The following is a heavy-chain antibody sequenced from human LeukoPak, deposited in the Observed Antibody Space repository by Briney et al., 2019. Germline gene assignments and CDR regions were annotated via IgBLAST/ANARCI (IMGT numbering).Heavy chain of an antibody. V-gene: IGHV3-33*03. J-gene: IGHJ4*02. CDR2: LVYDARS. D-gene: IGHD6-25*01. CDR1: GFPFSSYG. CDR3: ATDLSAAFDF. Sequence: GGSLRLSCAASGFPFSSYGMHWVRQAPGKGLEWVARLVYDARSDYANSVKGRFSISRDDSKNTLFLDMSNLRVEDTALYYSATDLSAAFDFWGQGVLVTVSS.